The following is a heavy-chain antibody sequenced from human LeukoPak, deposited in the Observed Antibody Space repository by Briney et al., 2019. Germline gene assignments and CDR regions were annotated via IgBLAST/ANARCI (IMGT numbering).Heavy chain of an antibody. CDR1: GFTFSSYA. CDR3: ARVTYSGSYSYGMDV. CDR2: ISYDGSNK. D-gene: IGHD1-26*01. J-gene: IGHJ6*02. Sequence: GGSLRLSCAASGFTFSSYAMHWVRQAPGKGLEWVAVISYDGSNKYYADSVKGRFTISRDNPKNTLYLQMNSLRAEDTAVYYCARVTYSGSYSYGMDVWGQGTTVTVSS. V-gene: IGHV3-30-3*01.